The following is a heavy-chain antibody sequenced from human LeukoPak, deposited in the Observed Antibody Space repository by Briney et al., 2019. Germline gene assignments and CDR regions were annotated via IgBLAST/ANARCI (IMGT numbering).Heavy chain of an antibody. CDR1: GSSISSYY. Sequence: SETLSLTCTVSGSSISSYYWSWIRQPPGKGLEWIGYIYYSGSTNYNPSLKSRVTISVDTSKNQFSLKLSSVTAADTAVYYCARLTISRGDDYWGQGTLVTVSS. D-gene: IGHD3-16*01. J-gene: IGHJ4*02. CDR2: IYYSGST. V-gene: IGHV4-59*01. CDR3: ARLTISRGDDY.